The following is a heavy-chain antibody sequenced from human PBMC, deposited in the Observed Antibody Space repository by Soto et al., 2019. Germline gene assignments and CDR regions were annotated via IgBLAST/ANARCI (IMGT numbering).Heavy chain of an antibody. V-gene: IGHV3-30-3*01. CDR1: GFTFSSYA. J-gene: IGHJ6*02. D-gene: IGHD2-15*01. CDR2: ISYDGSNK. Sequence: GGSLRLSCAASGFTFSSYAMHWVRQAPGKGLEWVAVISYDGSNKYYADSVKGRFTISRDNSKNTLYLQMNSLRAEDTAVYYCARDDVLVVAATPSFRDYYYGMDVWGQGTTVTVSS. CDR3: ARDDVLVVAATPSFRDYYYGMDV.